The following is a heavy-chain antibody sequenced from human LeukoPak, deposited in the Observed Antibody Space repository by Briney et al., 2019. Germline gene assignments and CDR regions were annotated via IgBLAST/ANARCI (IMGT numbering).Heavy chain of an antibody. CDR3: ARDRPNYHESNGHYYNRDGDH. Sequence: GGSLRLSCAASGFTFNIYAMSWVRLAPGKGLQWVASMCGSAGCTFYADSVKGRFTISRDNSKNTLYLQMNSLRAEDTAIYYCARDRPNYHESNGHYYNRDGDHSSQGTLVTVSS. V-gene: IGHV3-23*01. D-gene: IGHD3-22*01. J-gene: IGHJ5*02. CDR1: GFTFNIYA. CDR2: MCGSAGCT.